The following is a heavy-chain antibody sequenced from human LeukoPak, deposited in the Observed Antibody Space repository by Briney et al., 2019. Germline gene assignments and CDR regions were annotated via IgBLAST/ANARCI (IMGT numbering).Heavy chain of an antibody. CDR1: GYTFISYG. Sequence: ASVKVSCKASGYTFISYGTSWVRQAPGQGLEWMGWISPYNGNTNYAQKLQGRVTMTTDTSTSTAYVELRSLRSDDTAVYYCARDCYSSSCLLDYWGQGTVVTVSS. J-gene: IGHJ4*02. CDR2: ISPYNGNT. V-gene: IGHV1-18*01. CDR3: ARDCYSSSCLLDY. D-gene: IGHD6-13*01.